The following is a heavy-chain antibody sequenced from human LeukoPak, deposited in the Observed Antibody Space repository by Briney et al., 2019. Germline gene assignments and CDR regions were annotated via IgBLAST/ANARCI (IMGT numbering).Heavy chain of an antibody. V-gene: IGHV4-34*01. Sequence: SETLSLTCAVYGGSFSGHYWSCIRQPPGKGLEWIGEINHSGSTNYNPSLKSRVTISVDTSKNQFSLKLSSVTAADTAVYYCARGKQWLVHFFEYWGQGTLVTVSS. D-gene: IGHD6-19*01. CDR1: GGSFSGHY. CDR3: ARGKQWLVHFFEY. J-gene: IGHJ4*02. CDR2: INHSGST.